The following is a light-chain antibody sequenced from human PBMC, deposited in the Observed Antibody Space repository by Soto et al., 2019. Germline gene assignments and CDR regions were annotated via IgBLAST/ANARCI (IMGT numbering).Light chain of an antibody. Sequence: QSALTQPASVSGSPGQSITISCTGTSSDVGGYNYVSWYQQHPGKAPKLMIYEVSNRPSGVSNRFSGSKSGNTASLTISGLQPEDEAEYCCSSYTISSTLGVFGGGTKVTLL. CDR1: SSDVGGYNY. V-gene: IGLV2-14*01. CDR3: SSYTISSTLGV. CDR2: EVS. J-gene: IGLJ2*01.